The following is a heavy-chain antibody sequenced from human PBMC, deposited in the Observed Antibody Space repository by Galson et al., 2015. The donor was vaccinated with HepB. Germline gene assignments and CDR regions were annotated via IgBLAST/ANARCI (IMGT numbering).Heavy chain of an antibody. CDR3: ATTYCGADRYPRLLDY. V-gene: IGHV1-24*01. J-gene: IGHJ4*02. CDR2: FDPEDGET. Sequence: SVKVSCKVSGYTLTKLSMHWVRQAPGKGLEWMGGFDPEDGETIYAQNFQGRVTMTEDTSTDTAYMELSSLRSEDTAVYYCATTYCGADRYPRLLDYWGQGTLVTVSS. D-gene: IGHD2-21*02. CDR1: GYTLTKLS.